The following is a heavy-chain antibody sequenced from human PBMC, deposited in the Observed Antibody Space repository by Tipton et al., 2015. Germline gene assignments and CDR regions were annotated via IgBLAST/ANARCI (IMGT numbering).Heavy chain of an antibody. CDR3: ARMETSGGWLQLPHFDY. D-gene: IGHD5-24*01. Sequence: GLVKPSETLSLTCSVSGGSINSYYWSWLRQPPGEGLEWIGYISYTGTTNYNPSLKSRVTISVDTSKNQFSLKLSSVTAADTAVYYCARMETSGGWLQLPHFDYWGQGTLVTVSS. CDR2: ISYTGTT. CDR1: GGSINSYY. J-gene: IGHJ4*02. V-gene: IGHV4-59*01.